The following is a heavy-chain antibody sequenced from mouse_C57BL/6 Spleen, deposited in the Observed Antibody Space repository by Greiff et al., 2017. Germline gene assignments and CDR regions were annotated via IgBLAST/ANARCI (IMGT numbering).Heavy chain of an antibody. V-gene: IGHV5-4*03. J-gene: IGHJ3*01. D-gene: IGHD1-1*01. Sequence: EVKLVESGGGLVKPGGSLKLSCAASGFTFSSYAMSWVRQTPEKRLEWVASISDGGSYTYYPDNVKGRFTISRDNAKNSLYLQMSHLKSEDTAMYYYACEDYDGSSSPFAYWGQGTLVTVSA. CDR2: ISDGGSYT. CDR1: GFTFSSYA. CDR3: ACEDYDGSSSPFAY.